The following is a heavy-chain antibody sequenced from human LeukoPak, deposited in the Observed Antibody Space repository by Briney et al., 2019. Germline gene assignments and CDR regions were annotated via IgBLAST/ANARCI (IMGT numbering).Heavy chain of an antibody. V-gene: IGHV4-39*01. J-gene: IGHJ6*03. CDR2: ILHSGYT. Sequence: SETLSLTCTVSGGSLGRSNTYWGWIRQTPGKGLEWLGTILHSGYTYNNPSLKSRVTMSVDSSKNQFSLSLSSVTAADTAVYFCARHRGGGGYHYMDVWGKGTTVIVPS. D-gene: IGHD2-21*01. CDR1: GGSLGRSNTY. CDR3: ARHRGGGGYHYMDV.